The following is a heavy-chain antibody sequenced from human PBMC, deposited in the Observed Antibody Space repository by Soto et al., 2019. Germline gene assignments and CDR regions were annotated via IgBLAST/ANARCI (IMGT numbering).Heavy chain of an antibody. V-gene: IGHV4-59*08. D-gene: IGHD6-13*01. Sequence: PSETLSLTCTVSGGSISSYYWSWIRQPPGKGLEWIGYIYYSGSTNYNPSLKSRVTISVDTSKNQFSLKLSSVTAADTAVYYCARQAARAGKDANWFDPWGQGTLVTVSS. J-gene: IGHJ5*02. CDR3: ARQAARAGKDANWFDP. CDR2: IYYSGST. CDR1: GGSISSYY.